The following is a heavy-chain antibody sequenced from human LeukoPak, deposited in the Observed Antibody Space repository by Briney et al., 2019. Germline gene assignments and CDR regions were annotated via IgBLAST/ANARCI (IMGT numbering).Heavy chain of an antibody. V-gene: IGHV3-48*03. CDR3: ARPEEHGDYVHDAFDI. J-gene: IGHJ3*02. CDR2: ISSSGSTI. Sequence: TGGSLRLSCAASGFTFRSSEMNWVRQAPGKGLEWLSYISSSGSTIWYADSEKGRFTIPRDNAKNSLYLQMNSLKASDTAMYYCARPEEHGDYVHDAFDIWGQGTMVTVSS. CDR1: GFTFRSSE. D-gene: IGHD4-17*01.